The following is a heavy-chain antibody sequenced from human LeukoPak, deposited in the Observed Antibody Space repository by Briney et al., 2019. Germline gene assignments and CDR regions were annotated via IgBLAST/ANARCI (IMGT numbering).Heavy chain of an antibody. J-gene: IGHJ6*02. Sequence: ASVKVSCKASGYTFTSYYMHWVRQAPGQGLEWMGIINPSGGSTSYAQKFQGRITMTRDTSTSTVYMELSSLRSEDTAVYYCARFPNTAMVMGLEYYYYGMDVWGQGTTVTISS. D-gene: IGHD5-18*01. V-gene: IGHV1-46*01. CDR2: INPSGGST. CDR1: GYTFTSYY. CDR3: ARFPNTAMVMGLEYYYYGMDV.